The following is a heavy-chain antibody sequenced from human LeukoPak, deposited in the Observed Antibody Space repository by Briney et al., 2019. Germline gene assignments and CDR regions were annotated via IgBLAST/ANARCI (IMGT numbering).Heavy chain of an antibody. V-gene: IGHV4-4*09. CDR3: ARLGSYHDF. Sequence: SETLSLTCTVSGASISSYYWSWIRQTPEKGLKWMGNIHTSGGSSYYPSLKSRLTMSIDTSKNQLSLKLTSVTAADTAVYFCARLGSYHDFWGQGALVTVSS. CDR2: IHTSGGS. CDR1: GASISSYY. D-gene: IGHD1-26*01. J-gene: IGHJ4*02.